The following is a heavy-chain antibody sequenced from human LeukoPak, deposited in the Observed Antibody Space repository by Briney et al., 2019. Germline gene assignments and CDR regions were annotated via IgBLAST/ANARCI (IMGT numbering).Heavy chain of an antibody. V-gene: IGHV1-2*02. CDR1: GYTFTSYD. CDR3: ARDSLLSQASFDY. Sequence: ASVKVSCKASGYTFTSYDINWVRQATGQGLEWMGWINPNSGGTNYAQKFQGRVTMTRDTSISTAYMELSRLRSDDTAVYYCARDSLLSQASFDYWGQGTLVTVSS. D-gene: IGHD3-16*02. CDR2: INPNSGGT. J-gene: IGHJ4*02.